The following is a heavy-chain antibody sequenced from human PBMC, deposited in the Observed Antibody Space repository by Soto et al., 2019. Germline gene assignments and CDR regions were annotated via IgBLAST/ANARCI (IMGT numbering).Heavy chain of an antibody. CDR1: GGSISSSSYY. V-gene: IGHV4-39*01. Sequence: SETLSLTCTVSGGSISSSSYYWGWIRQPPGKGLEWIGSIYYSGSTYYNPSLKSRVTISVDTSKNQFSLKLSSVTAADTAVYYCVGEIGPGVLYWGQGTLVTVSS. CDR3: VGEIGPGVLY. J-gene: IGHJ4*02. CDR2: IYYSGST. D-gene: IGHD3-16*01.